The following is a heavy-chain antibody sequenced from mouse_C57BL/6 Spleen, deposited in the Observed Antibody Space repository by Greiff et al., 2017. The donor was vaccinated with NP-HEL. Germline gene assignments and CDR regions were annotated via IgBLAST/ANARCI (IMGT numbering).Heavy chain of an antibody. CDR3: ARDLGYYFDY. CDR1: GYTFTSYW. J-gene: IGHJ2*01. Sequence: VQLQESGAELVKPGASVKLSCKASGYTFTSYWMHWVKQRPGRGLEWIGRIAPNSGGTKYNEKFKSKATLTVDKPSSTAYMQLSSLTSEDSAVYYCARDLGYYFDYWGQGTTLTVSS. CDR2: IAPNSGGT. V-gene: IGHV1-72*01.